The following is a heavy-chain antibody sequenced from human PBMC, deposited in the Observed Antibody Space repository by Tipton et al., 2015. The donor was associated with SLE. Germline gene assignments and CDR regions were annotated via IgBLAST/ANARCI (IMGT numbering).Heavy chain of an antibody. J-gene: IGHJ5*02. Sequence: TLSLTCTVSGGSISSSSYYWGWIRQPPGKGLEWIGSIYYSGSTYYNPSLKSRVTISVDTSKNQFSLKLSSVTAADTAVYYCARETSQLLWFGGTGSEYNWFDPWGQGTLVTVSP. CDR2: IYYSGST. CDR3: ARETSQLLWFGGTGSEYNWFDP. CDR1: GGSISSSSYY. V-gene: IGHV4-39*07. D-gene: IGHD3-10*01.